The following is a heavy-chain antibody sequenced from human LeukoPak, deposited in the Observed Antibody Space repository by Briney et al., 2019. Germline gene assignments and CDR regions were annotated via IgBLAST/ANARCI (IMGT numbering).Heavy chain of an antibody. CDR2: ISPSSSMM. Sequence: PRGSLRLSCSASGFNSSSYTMNWIRQAPGKGLEWVSSISPSSSMMHYADSVRGRFTISRDNAKNSLYLQMNSLRDEDTAVYYCASQRGFDDWGQGTLVTVS. J-gene: IGHJ4*02. CDR3: ASQRGFDD. D-gene: IGHD3-10*01. CDR1: GFNSSSYT. V-gene: IGHV3-48*02.